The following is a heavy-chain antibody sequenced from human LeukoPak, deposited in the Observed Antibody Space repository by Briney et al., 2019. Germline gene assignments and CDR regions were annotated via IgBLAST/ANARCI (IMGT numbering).Heavy chain of an antibody. CDR2: ISAYNGNT. CDR1: GYTFTSYG. Sequence: ASVKVSCKASGYTFTSYGISWVRQAPGQGLEWMGWISAYNGNTNYAQKLQGRVTMTTDTSTSTAYMELRSLRSDDTAVYYCARHDYYDSSGYFGDFDYWGQGTLVTVSS. CDR3: ARHDYYDSSGYFGDFDY. V-gene: IGHV1-18*01. D-gene: IGHD3-22*01. J-gene: IGHJ4*02.